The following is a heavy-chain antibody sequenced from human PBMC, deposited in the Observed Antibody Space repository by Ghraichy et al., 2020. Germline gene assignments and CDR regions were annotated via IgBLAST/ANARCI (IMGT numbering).Heavy chain of an antibody. CDR1: GFTFSTYG. D-gene: IGHD3-10*01. J-gene: IGHJ4*02. V-gene: IGHV3-30*02. CDR3: AKGGGFGELLRIDY. Sequence: GGSLRLSCAASGFTFSTYGMHWVRQAPGKGLEWVAFIRYDGSNKYYADSVKGRFTISRDNSKNTLYLQMNSLRAEDTAVYYCAKGGGFGELLRIDYWGQGTLVTVSS. CDR2: IRYDGSNK.